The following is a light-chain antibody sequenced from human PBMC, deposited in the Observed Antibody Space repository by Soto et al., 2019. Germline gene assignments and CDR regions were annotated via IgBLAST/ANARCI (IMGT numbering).Light chain of an antibody. CDR1: QTAYKN. Sequence: EMTQSPASLSASPGETVTLSCRATQTAYKNLAWYQQKPGQPPRLLIFAASTRAPGLPDRFSGSGSETDFTRTISSLQSEDSAIYYCQEYNRWPPEFIFGPGTRLEIK. CDR3: QEYNRWPPEFI. J-gene: IGKJ2*01. CDR2: AAS. V-gene: IGKV3-15*01.